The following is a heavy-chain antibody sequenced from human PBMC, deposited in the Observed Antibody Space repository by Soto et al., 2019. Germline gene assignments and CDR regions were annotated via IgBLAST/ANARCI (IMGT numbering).Heavy chain of an antibody. D-gene: IGHD5-12*01. Sequence: ASVKVSCKVSGYTLTELSMHWVRQAPGKGLEWMGWINPNSGGTNYAQKFQGWVTMTRDTSISTAYMELSRLRSDDTAVYYCASGYSGYDSLDYWGQGTLVTVSS. CDR2: INPNSGGT. V-gene: IGHV1-2*04. CDR3: ASGYSGYDSLDY. J-gene: IGHJ4*02. CDR1: GYTLTELS.